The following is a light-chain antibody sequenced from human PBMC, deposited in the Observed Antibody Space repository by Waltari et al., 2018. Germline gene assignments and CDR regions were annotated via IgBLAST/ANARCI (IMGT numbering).Light chain of an antibody. V-gene: IGKV1-33*01. CDR1: QGIRNW. J-gene: IGKJ2*01. CDR2: RAS. CDR3: HQHDNFPYS. Sequence: DIQMTQSPSSLSASVGDRVTITCRASQGIRNWLAWYQQKPGKAPKLLIYRASNLETGVPSRFSGSGSGTDFILTISSLQPEDFATYFCHQHDNFPYSFGQGTKVDIK.